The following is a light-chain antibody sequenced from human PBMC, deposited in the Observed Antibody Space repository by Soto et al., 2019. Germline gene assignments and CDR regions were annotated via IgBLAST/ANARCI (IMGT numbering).Light chain of an antibody. Sequence: EIGLTQSPGTLSLSPGERVTLSCSASQSVSNTYLAWYQHKPCQAPRLIIYGASARATCIPDRFSGRGSGTDFTLTISSLEPEDFGVYYCQHYRSSLYTSGQGTQLEIK. CDR2: GAS. CDR1: QSVSNTY. J-gene: IGKJ2*01. V-gene: IGKV3-20*01. CDR3: QHYRSSLYT.